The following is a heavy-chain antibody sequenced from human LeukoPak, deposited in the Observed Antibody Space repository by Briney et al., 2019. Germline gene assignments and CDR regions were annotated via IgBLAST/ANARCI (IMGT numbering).Heavy chain of an antibody. CDR3: ARDDWGWLSAPY. Sequence: GASVKVSCKASGYTFTGYYMHWVRQAPGQGLEWMGWIHPNSGDTIYAQKFQGRATMTKDTSISTAYMEVNSLDSDDTAVYYCARDDWGWLSAPYWGQGTLVTVSS. CDR1: GYTFTGYY. J-gene: IGHJ4*02. CDR2: IHPNSGDT. V-gene: IGHV1-2*02. D-gene: IGHD3-9*01.